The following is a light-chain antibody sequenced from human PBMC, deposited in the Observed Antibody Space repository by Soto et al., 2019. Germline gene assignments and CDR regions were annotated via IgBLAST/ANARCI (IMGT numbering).Light chain of an antibody. CDR3: QTWGTGIGV. CDR1: SGHSSYA. J-gene: IGLJ2*01. CDR2: LNSDGSH. Sequence: QPVLTQSPPASASLGASVKLTCTLSSGHSSYAIAWHQQQPEKGPRYLMKLNSDGSHRKGDGIPDRFSGSSSGAEHYLTISSLQSEDEADYYCQTWGTGIGVFGGGTKVTVL. V-gene: IGLV4-69*01.